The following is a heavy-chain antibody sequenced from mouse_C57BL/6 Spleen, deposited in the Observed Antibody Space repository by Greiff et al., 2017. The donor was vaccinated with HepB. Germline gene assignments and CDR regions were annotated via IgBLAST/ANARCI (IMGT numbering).Heavy chain of an antibody. D-gene: IGHD3-2*02. CDR3: ARSGPRASYYFDY. Sequence: QVQLQQPGAELVKPGASVKMSCKASGYTFTSYWITWVKQRPGQGLEWIGDIYPGSGSTNYNEKFKSKATLTVDRSSSTAYMQLSSLTSEDSAVYYCARSGPRASYYFDYWGQGTTLTVSS. J-gene: IGHJ2*01. V-gene: IGHV1-55*01. CDR1: GYTFTSYW. CDR2: IYPGSGST.